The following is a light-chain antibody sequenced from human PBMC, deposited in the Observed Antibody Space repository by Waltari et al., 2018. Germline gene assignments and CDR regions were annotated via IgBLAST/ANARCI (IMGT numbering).Light chain of an antibody. V-gene: IGKV1-33*01. CDR1: QYISNY. Sequence: DIQMTQSPSSLSASVGDRVTITCQASQYISNYLNWYQQKPGKAPKLLIYDASNLETGVPSRVSGSGSGTDFTFTISSLQPEDIVTYYCQQYDNLPWTFGQGTKVEIK. CDR2: DAS. J-gene: IGKJ1*01. CDR3: QQYDNLPWT.